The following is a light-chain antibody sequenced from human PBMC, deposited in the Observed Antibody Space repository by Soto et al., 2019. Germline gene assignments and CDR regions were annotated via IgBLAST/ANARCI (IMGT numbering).Light chain of an antibody. J-gene: IGKJ4*01. CDR2: DAS. CDR3: QQYNNWPLT. CDR1: QRVTST. Sequence: EIVMTQSPATVSVSPGERATLSCRASQRVTSTLAWYQQKPGQTPRLLIYDASTRATGIPARFSGSGSGTEFTPTISSLQSEDFAVYYCQQYNNWPLTFGGGTKVDIK. V-gene: IGKV3-15*01.